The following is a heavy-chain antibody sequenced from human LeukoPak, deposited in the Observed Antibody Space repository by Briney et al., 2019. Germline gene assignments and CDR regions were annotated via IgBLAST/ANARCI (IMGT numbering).Heavy chain of an antibody. D-gene: IGHD1-26*01. Sequence: GESLKISCKGSGYSFTSYWIGWVRQMPGEGLEWMGIIYPGDSDTRYSPSFQGQVTISAVKSISTAYLQWSSLKAADTAMYYYARRVDSGKAFDYWGQGTLVTVSS. CDR3: ARRVDSGKAFDY. J-gene: IGHJ4*02. CDR1: GYSFTSYW. V-gene: IGHV5-51*01. CDR2: IYPGDSDT.